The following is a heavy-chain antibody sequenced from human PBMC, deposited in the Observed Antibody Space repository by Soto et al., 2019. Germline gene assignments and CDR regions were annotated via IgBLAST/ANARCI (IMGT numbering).Heavy chain of an antibody. Sequence: SETLSLTCTVSGGSISSSSYSWAWIRQPPGKGLEWIGTLYYSGNTYYNPSLKSRVTISVDTSKNQFSLKLSSVTAADTAVYYCATRQGGSYNWFDPWGQGTLVSVSS. D-gene: IGHD2-15*01. V-gene: IGHV4-39*01. CDR1: GGSISSSSYS. J-gene: IGHJ5*02. CDR3: ATRQGGSYNWFDP. CDR2: LYYSGNT.